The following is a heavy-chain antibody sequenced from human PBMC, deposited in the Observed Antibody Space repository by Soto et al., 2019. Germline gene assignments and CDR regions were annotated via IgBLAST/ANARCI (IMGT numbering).Heavy chain of an antibody. CDR3: ARVIAVAGLENYYYYGMDV. CDR2: INSDGSST. Sequence: GGSLRLSCAASGFTFSSYWMHWVRQAPGKGLVWVSRINSDGSSTSYADSVKGRFTISRDNAKNTLYLQMNSLRAEDTAVYYCARVIAVAGLENYYYYGMDVWGQGTTVTVSS. CDR1: GFTFSSYW. D-gene: IGHD6-19*01. V-gene: IGHV3-74*01. J-gene: IGHJ6*02.